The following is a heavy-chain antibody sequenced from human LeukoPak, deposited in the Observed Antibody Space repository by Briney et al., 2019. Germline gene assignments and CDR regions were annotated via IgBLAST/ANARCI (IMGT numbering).Heavy chain of an antibody. CDR3: ASRSSSSKENWFDP. D-gene: IGHD6-6*01. V-gene: IGHV4-38-2*02. Sequence: SETLSLTCTVSGYSISNGYYWGWIRQPPGQGLEWIGSIYHSGSTNYNPSLKSRVTISVDTSKNQFSLKLSSVTAADTAVYYCASRSSSSKENWFDPWGQGTLVTVSS. CDR1: GYSISNGYY. CDR2: IYHSGST. J-gene: IGHJ5*02.